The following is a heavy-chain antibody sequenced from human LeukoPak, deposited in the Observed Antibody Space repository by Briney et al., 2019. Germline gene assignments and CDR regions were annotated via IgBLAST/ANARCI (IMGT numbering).Heavy chain of an antibody. Sequence: SETLSLTCTVSGGSISSSSYYWGWIRQPPGKGLEWIGSIYYSGSTYYNPSLKSRVTISVDTSKNQFSLKLSSVTAADTAVYYCARQFLEWSPYYFGYWGQGTLVTVSS. CDR1: GGSISSSSYY. V-gene: IGHV4-39*01. CDR2: IYYSGST. CDR3: ARQFLEWSPYYFGY. D-gene: IGHD3-3*01. J-gene: IGHJ4*02.